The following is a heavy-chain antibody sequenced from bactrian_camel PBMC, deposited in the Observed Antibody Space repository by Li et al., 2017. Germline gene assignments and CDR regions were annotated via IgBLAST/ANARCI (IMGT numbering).Heavy chain of an antibody. Sequence: HVQLVESGGGSVQAGGSLTLSCAHSRFTFSTYSILWFRQSPGKEREGVAAYDWDGATNYAGSLQGRFTISKDNAANTLYLQMNDLKPEDTAMYYCATGVYCAHELVPAEYDIWGQGTQVTVS. J-gene: IGHJ4*01. V-gene: IGHV3S26*01. CDR1: RFTFSTYS. CDR2: YDWDGAT. CDR3: ATGVYCAHELVPAEYDI. D-gene: IGHD6*01.